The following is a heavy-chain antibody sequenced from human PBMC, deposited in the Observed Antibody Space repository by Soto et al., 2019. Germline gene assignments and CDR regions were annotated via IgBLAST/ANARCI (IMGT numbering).Heavy chain of an antibody. Sequence: EVQLLESGGGLVQPGGSLRLSCAASGFTFSNYSMSWVRQAPGKGLEWVSGMNSGGRTYYADSVKGRFTISRDTSKNTLYLQMKSLRADDTAVFYCAKALQYSSSRDYFYYGMDVWGQGTTVTVSS. CDR1: GFTFSNYS. J-gene: IGHJ6*02. V-gene: IGHV3-23*01. CDR3: AKALQYSSSRDYFYYGMDV. D-gene: IGHD6-6*01. CDR2: MNSGGRT.